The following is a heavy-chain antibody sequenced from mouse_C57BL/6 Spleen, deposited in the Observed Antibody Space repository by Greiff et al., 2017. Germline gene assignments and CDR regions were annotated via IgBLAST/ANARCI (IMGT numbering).Heavy chain of an antibody. D-gene: IGHD3-2*02. Sequence: VMLVESGPELVKPGASVKISCKASGYAFSSSWMNWVKQRPGKGLEWIGRIYPGDGDTNYNGKFKGKATLTADKSSSTAYMQLSSLTSEDSAVYFCARGQLRLHDYFDYWGQGTTLTVSS. J-gene: IGHJ2*01. CDR3: ARGQLRLHDYFDY. CDR1: GYAFSSSW. CDR2: IYPGDGDT. V-gene: IGHV1-82*01.